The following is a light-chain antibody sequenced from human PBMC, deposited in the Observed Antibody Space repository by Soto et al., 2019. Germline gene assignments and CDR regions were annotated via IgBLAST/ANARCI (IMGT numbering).Light chain of an antibody. CDR1: QSVLYSSNNKNY. J-gene: IGKJ2*01. CDR2: WAS. CDR3: QQYYETPYT. Sequence: DIVMTQSPDSLAVSLGERATINCRSSQSVLYSSNNKNYLSWYQQEPGQPPKLLIYWASARESGVPDRFSGSGSGTDFTLTISSLQAEDVAVYYCQQYYETPYTFGQGTKLEIK. V-gene: IGKV4-1*01.